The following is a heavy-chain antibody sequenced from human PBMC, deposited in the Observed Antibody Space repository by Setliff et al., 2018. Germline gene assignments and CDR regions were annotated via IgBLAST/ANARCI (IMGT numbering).Heavy chain of an antibody. CDR2: ISGSGAST. V-gene: IGHV3-NL1*01. D-gene: IGHD1-26*01. Sequence: RLSCAASGFGFSSYGMHWVRQAPGKGLEWVSSISGSGASTYYADSVKGRFTISRDNYKNTLNLQMGSLRAEDMAIYYCATWNGRSSDYWGQGTLVTVSS. J-gene: IGHJ4*02. CDR3: ATWNGRSSDY. CDR1: GFGFSSYG.